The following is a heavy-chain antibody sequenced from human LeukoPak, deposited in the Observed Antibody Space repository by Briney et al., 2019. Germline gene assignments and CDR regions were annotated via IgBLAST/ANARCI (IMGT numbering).Heavy chain of an antibody. D-gene: IGHD6-19*01. CDR1: AFTVSSNY. CDR2: IYSGGTT. CDR3: AGRYPYSSAWHPSAFDV. Sequence: GGSLRLSCAASAFTVSSNYMSWVRQAPGKGLEWVSIIYSGGTTYYADSVKGRFTISRDNSKNTLYLQMNSLRAEDTAVYYCAGRYPYSSAWHPSAFDVWGQGTMVTVSS. V-gene: IGHV3-66*01. J-gene: IGHJ3*01.